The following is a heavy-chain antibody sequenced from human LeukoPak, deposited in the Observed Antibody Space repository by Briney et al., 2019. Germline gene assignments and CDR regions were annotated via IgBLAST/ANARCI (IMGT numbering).Heavy chain of an antibody. J-gene: IGHJ4*02. D-gene: IGHD3-10*01. CDR3: ARASGPIDY. Sequence: GRSLRLSCAASGFGFDIYGMHWVRQAPGKGLEWLAVIWNDGSNKCYADSVKGRFTISRDNSKNTLYLQMNSLRGEDTALYYCARASGPIDYWGQGTLVTVSS. CDR2: IWNDGSNK. CDR1: GFGFDIYG. V-gene: IGHV3-33*01.